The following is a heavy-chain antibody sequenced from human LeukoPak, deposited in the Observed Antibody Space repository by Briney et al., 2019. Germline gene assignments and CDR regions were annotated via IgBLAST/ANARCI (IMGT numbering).Heavy chain of an antibody. V-gene: IGHV3-33*05. CDR1: GFTFSTYG. J-gene: IGHJ4*02. Sequence: GGSLRLSCAASGFTFSTYGMHWVRQAPGKGLEWVAVIKFDGNNKYYADSVRGRFTISRDNSKNTLYLQINSLTAEDTAIYYCVRYLSGWYYFDWWGQGTLVTVSS. CDR3: VRYLSGWYYFDW. D-gene: IGHD6-19*01. CDR2: IKFDGNNK.